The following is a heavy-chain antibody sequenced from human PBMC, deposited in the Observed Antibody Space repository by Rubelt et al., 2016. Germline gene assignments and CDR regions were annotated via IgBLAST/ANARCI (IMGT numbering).Heavy chain of an antibody. CDR2: ISPSATGT. V-gene: IGHV3-23*01. CDR3: ATQYVGVAFYFDD. J-gene: IGHJ4*02. Sequence: SRGGLVQPGGSLRLSCPASGFTFSTYAMTWVRQAPGKGLEWVSGISPSATGTYYADSVKGRFTISRDNSKNTLFLQMNSLRAEDTAVYYCATQYVGVAFYFDDWGQGTPVTVSS. D-gene: IGHD2-2*01. CDR1: GFTFSTYA.